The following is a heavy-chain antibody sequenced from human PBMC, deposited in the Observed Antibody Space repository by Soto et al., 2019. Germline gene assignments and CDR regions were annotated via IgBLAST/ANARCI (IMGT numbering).Heavy chain of an antibody. J-gene: IGHJ4*02. CDR2: IYYSGST. CDR1: GGSISSYY. V-gene: IGHV4-59*01. Sequence: QVQLQESGPGLVKPSETLSLTCTVSGGSISSYYWSWIRQPPGKGLEWIGYIYYSGSTNYNPSLKRRVTISVDTSKNQFSLKLSSVTAADTAVYYCARGGNPYYYGSGSYYNYDYWGQGTLVTVSS. CDR3: ARGGNPYYYGSGSYYNYDY. D-gene: IGHD3-10*01.